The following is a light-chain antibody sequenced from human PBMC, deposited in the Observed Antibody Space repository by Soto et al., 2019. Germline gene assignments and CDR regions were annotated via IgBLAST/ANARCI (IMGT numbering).Light chain of an antibody. Sequence: EVVWAQSPASLSLCAGERITFAGGAIENVNSYLAWYQQKPGQAPRLLIYDASNRAAGIPARFSGSGSGTDFTPTISSLEPEDFAIYYCQQRQYWPPITYGQGTRLEIK. J-gene: IGKJ5*01. CDR3: QQRQYWPPIT. CDR2: DAS. V-gene: IGKV3-11*01. CDR1: ENVNSY.